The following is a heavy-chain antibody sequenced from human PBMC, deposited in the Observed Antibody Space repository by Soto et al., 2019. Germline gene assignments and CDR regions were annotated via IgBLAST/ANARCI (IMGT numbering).Heavy chain of an antibody. Sequence: PSETLSLTCTVSGCDITTYYWSWLRQSPGKGLEWIGHIYDTGSTTYNTSLKSRVTISVDTSNKQFTLRLTSVTAADAAVYYCSRCPIDHNGFDPWGQGTLVTVSS. V-gene: IGHV4-59*01. CDR3: SRCPIDHNGFDP. CDR2: IYDTGST. J-gene: IGHJ5*02. D-gene: IGHD3-9*01. CDR1: GCDITTYY.